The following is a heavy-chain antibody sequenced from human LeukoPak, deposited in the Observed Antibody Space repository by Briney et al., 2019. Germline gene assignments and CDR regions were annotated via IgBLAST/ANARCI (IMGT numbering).Heavy chain of an antibody. CDR1: GGSFSGYY. Sequence: PSETLSLTCAVYGGSFSGYYWSWIRQPPGKGLEWIGEINHSGSTNYNPSLKSRVTISVDTSKNQFSLKLSSVTAADTAVYYCARGSGRAGWSGELYFDYWGQGTLVTVSS. D-gene: IGHD3-10*01. CDR3: ARGSGRAGWSGELYFDY. J-gene: IGHJ4*02. V-gene: IGHV4-34*01. CDR2: INHSGST.